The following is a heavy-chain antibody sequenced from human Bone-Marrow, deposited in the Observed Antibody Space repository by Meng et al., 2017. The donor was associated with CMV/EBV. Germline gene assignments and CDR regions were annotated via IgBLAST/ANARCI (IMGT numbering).Heavy chain of an antibody. V-gene: IGHV4-34*01. D-gene: IGHD5-18*01. Sequence: SETLSLICAVYGGSFSGYYWSWIRQPPGKGLEWIGSIYYSGSTYYNPSLKSRVTISVDTSKNQFSLKLSSVTAADTAVYYCARHGGYSYGYGIDFDYWGQGTLVTVSS. CDR3: ARHGGYSYGYGIDFDY. J-gene: IGHJ4*02. CDR2: IYYSGST. CDR1: GGSFSGYY.